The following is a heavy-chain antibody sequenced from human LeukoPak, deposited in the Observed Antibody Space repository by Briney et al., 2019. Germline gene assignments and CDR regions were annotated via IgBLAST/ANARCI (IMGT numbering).Heavy chain of an antibody. Sequence: GASVKVSCKASGYTFTSYGISWVRQAPGQGLEWMGWMNPNSGNTGYAQKFQGRVTMTRNTSISTAYMELSSLRSEDTAVYYCARGRRVRGQKGDYWGQGTLVTVSS. CDR3: ARGRRVRGQKGDY. CDR2: MNPNSGNT. J-gene: IGHJ4*02. V-gene: IGHV1-8*02. D-gene: IGHD3-10*01. CDR1: GYTFTSYG.